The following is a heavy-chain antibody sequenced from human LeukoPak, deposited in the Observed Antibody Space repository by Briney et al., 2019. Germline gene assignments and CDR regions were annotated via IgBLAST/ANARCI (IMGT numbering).Heavy chain of an antibody. Sequence: GASVKVSCKASRGTFSSYAISWVRQAPGQGLEWMGGIIPIFGTANYAQKFQGRVTITTDESTSTAYMELSSLRSEDTAVYYCARVGHYYGSGSYSGSTDYWGQGTLVTVSS. CDR2: IIPIFGTA. D-gene: IGHD3-10*01. CDR3: ARVGHYYGSGSYSGSTDY. CDR1: RGTFSSYA. V-gene: IGHV1-69*05. J-gene: IGHJ4*02.